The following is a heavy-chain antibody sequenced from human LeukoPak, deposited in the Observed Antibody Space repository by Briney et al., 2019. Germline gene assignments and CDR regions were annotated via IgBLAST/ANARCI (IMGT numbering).Heavy chain of an antibody. D-gene: IGHD3-22*01. Sequence: GGSLRLSCAASGFTFSSYWMSWVRQAPGKGLECVANINQDGSGEYYVDSVKGRFTISRDNAKNSLYLQMNSLRAEDTALYSCVKDLDSSGYYPDYWGQGTLVTVSS. CDR1: GFTFSSYW. CDR2: INQDGSGE. J-gene: IGHJ4*02. CDR3: VKDLDSSGYYPDY. V-gene: IGHV3-7*03.